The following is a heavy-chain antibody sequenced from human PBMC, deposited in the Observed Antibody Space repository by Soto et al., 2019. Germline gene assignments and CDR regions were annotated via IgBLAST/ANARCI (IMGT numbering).Heavy chain of an antibody. V-gene: IGHV3-30-3*01. D-gene: IGHD3-22*01. J-gene: IGHJ3*02. Sequence: QVQLVESGGGVVQPGRSLRLSCAASGFTFSSYAMHWVRQAPGKGLEWVAVISYDGSNKYYADSVKGRFTISRDNSKNTLYLQMNSLRAEDTAVYYCASPYYYDSSGYSDAFDIWGQGTMVTVSS. CDR2: ISYDGSNK. CDR3: ASPYYYDSSGYSDAFDI. CDR1: GFTFSSYA.